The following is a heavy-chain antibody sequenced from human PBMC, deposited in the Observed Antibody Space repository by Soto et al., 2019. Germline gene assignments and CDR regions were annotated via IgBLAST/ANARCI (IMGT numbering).Heavy chain of an antibody. J-gene: IGHJ4*02. V-gene: IGHV3-73*01. Sequence: PGGSLRLSCVVSGLRFSDSTIHWVRQASGKGLEWVGRVTNKANNYATAYSASVRDRFTVTRDDSKNMAYLQMNSLKTEDTAVYHCVSPSCSSSRCYAFDVWGQGTLVTVSS. D-gene: IGHD2-2*01. CDR1: GLRFSDST. CDR2: VTNKANNYAT. CDR3: VSPSCSSSRCYAFDV.